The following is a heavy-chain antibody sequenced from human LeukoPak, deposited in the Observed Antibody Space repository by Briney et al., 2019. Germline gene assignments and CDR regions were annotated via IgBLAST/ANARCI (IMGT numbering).Heavy chain of an antibody. D-gene: IGHD3-22*01. Sequence: ASVKVSCKASGYTFTGYGISWVRQAPGQGLEWMGWISAYNGYTKYAEKPQGRVTMTTDTSTSTAYMELRSLRSDDTAVYYCARAKYDSSGYYWFDPWGQGTLVTVSS. V-gene: IGHV1-18*04. J-gene: IGHJ5*02. CDR2: ISAYNGYT. CDR3: ARAKYDSSGYYWFDP. CDR1: GYTFTGYG.